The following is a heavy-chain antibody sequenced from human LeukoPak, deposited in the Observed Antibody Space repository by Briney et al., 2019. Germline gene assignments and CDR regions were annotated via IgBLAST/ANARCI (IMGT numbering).Heavy chain of an antibody. CDR2: ISSSSSYI. CDR3: ARGRDGSQSPIDD. V-gene: IGHV3-21*01. D-gene: IGHD5-24*01. Sequence: GGSLRLSCAASGFTFSSCAMNWVRQAPGKGLEWVSSISSSSSYIYYADSVRGRFTISRDNAKNSLYLQMNSLRAEDTAVYYCARGRDGSQSPIDDWGQGTLVTVSS. J-gene: IGHJ4*02. CDR1: GFTFSSCA.